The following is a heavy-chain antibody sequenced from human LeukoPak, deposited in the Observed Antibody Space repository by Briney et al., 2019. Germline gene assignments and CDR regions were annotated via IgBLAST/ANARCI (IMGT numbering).Heavy chain of an antibody. CDR1: GFTFISYS. Sequence: GGSLRLSCAASGFTFISYSMSWARQAPGKGLEWVSSISSGSSYIYYADSVNGRFTISRDNARNSLYLLMSSLRAEDTAIYYCARDRGSDTSGYEDFDYWGQGTLVTVSS. J-gene: IGHJ4*02. CDR3: ARDRGSDTSGYEDFDY. D-gene: IGHD3-22*01. CDR2: ISSGSSYI. V-gene: IGHV3-21*01.